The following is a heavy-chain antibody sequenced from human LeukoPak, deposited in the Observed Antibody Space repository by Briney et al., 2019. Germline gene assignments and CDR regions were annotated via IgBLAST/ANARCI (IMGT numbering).Heavy chain of an antibody. V-gene: IGHV4-34*01. D-gene: IGHD2-21*02. CDR2: INHSGST. CDR1: GGSFIPYY. CDR3: AXGGFYCGGDCYVDY. Sequence: SETLSLTCAVYGGSFIPYYWSWIRQPPGKGLEWIGEINHSGSTSYNPSLKSRVTISVDTSKNQFSLKLSSVTAADTAVYYCAXGGFYCGGDCYVDYWGQGTLVTVSS. J-gene: IGHJ4*02.